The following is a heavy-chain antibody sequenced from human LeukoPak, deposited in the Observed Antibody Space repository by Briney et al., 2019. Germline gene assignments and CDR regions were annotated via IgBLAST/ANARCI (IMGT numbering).Heavy chain of an antibody. Sequence: SETLSLTCAVDSISTNGYYWGWIRQPPGKGLEWIGSIHYTGSTYYNPSLESRVTVSVDTSKNQFSLKLSSVTAADTAVYYCARLGWLYGSGSMNWFDPWGQGTLVTVST. CDR3: ARLGWLYGSGSMNWFDP. J-gene: IGHJ5*02. V-gene: IGHV4-39*01. D-gene: IGHD3-10*01. CDR1: SISTNGYY. CDR2: IHYTGST.